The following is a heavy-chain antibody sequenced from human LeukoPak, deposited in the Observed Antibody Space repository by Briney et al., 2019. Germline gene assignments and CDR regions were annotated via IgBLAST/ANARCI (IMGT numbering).Heavy chain of an antibody. J-gene: IGHJ4*02. CDR3: ARVFARSGEISGSYYYY. CDR2: ITPIFGTA. Sequence: ASVKVSCKASGGTFSTYAINWVRQAPGQGLAWMGGITPIFGTANYAQKFQGRVTITTDESTSTAYMELSSLRSEDTAVYYCARVFARSGEISGSYYYYWGQGTLVTVSS. CDR1: GGTFSTYA. D-gene: IGHD1-26*01. V-gene: IGHV1-69*05.